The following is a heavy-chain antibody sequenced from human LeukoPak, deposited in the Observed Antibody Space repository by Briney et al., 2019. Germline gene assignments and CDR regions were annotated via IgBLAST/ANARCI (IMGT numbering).Heavy chain of an antibody. Sequence: PGGSLRLSCAASGFTFSSYWMNWVRQAPGKGLEWVANIKQDGSEKYYVDSVKGRFTISRDNAKNSLYLQMNSLRAEDTAVYYCARNRDPGYFDYWGQGILVTVSS. J-gene: IGHJ4*02. CDR1: GFTFSSYW. CDR3: ARNRDPGYFDY. V-gene: IGHV3-7*01. CDR2: IKQDGSEK. D-gene: IGHD2/OR15-2a*01.